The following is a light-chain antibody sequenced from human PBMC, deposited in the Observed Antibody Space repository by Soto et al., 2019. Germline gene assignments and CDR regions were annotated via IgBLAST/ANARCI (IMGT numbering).Light chain of an antibody. CDR3: SSYTTSRSLDYV. Sequence: QSALTQPASVSGSPGQSITISCTGTTSDVGNYNYVSCYQQHPGKAPKLIIYEVSKRPSGVSDRFSGSKSGNMASLTISGLQAEDEADYFCSSYTTSRSLDYVCGSGTKVT. J-gene: IGLJ1*01. CDR2: EVS. CDR1: TSDVGNYNY. V-gene: IGLV2-14*01.